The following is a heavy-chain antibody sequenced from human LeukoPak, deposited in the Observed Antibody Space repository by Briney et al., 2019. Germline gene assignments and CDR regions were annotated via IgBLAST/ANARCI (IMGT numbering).Heavy chain of an antibody. J-gene: IGHJ5*02. CDR1: GGSFSGYY. V-gene: IGHV4-34*01. Sequence: SETLSLTCAVYGGSFSGYYWSWIRQPPGKGLEWIGEINHSGSTNYNPSLKSRVTISVDTSKNQFSLKLSSVTAADTAVYYCARGLRDLRRGWFDPWGQGTLVTVSS. CDR3: ARGLRDLRRGWFDP. CDR2: INHSGST.